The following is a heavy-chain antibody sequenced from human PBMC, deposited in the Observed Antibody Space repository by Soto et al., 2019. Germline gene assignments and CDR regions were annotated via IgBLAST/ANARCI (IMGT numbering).Heavy chain of an antibody. CDR2: IDGSDSYT. J-gene: IGHJ6*02. Sequence: GESLKISCKGSGYSFTSYWISWVRQMPGKGLEWMGRIDGSDSYTNYSPSFQGHVTISADKSISTAYLQWNSLKASDTAMYYCASPPAHHPYYYSGMDVWGQGTPVTVSS. CDR3: ASPPAHHPYYYSGMDV. CDR1: GYSFTSYW. V-gene: IGHV5-10-1*01.